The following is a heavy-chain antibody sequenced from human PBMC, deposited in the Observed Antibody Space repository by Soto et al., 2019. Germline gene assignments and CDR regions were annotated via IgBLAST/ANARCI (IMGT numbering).Heavy chain of an antibody. Sequence: ASVKVSCKASGYTFTSYDFSWVRQAPGQELEWMGWISTYNGNTNYAQKFQGRVTMTTDTSTSTAYMELRSLRSDDTAVYYYARQSEGSVDFWGQGTLVTVSS. V-gene: IGHV1-18*01. CDR1: GYTFTSYD. CDR2: ISTYNGNT. J-gene: IGHJ4*02. CDR3: ARQSEGSVDF.